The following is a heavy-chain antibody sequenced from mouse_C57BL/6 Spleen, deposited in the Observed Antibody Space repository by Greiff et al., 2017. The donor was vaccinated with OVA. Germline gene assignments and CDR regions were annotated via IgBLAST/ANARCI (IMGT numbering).Heavy chain of an antibody. V-gene: IGHV1-82*01. Sequence: VQLQQSGPELVKPGASVKISCKASGYAFSSSWMNWVKQRPGKGLEWIGRIYPGDGDTNYNGKFKGKATLTADKSSSTAYMQLSSLTSEDSAVYFCARWDYYGGSCDYWGQGTTLTVSS. CDR1: GYAFSSSW. CDR3: ARWDYYGGSCDY. CDR2: IYPGDGDT. D-gene: IGHD1-1*01. J-gene: IGHJ2*01.